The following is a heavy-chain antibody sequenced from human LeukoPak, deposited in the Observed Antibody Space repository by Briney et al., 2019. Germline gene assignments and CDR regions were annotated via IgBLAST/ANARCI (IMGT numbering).Heavy chain of an antibody. CDR1: GGSISSSSYY. J-gene: IGHJ5*02. CDR2: IYYSGST. CDR3: ARKGGGQLVNTRRWFDP. Sequence: SSETLSLTCTVSGGSISSSSYYWGWIRQPPGKGLEWIGSIYYSGSTYYNSSLKSRVTISVDTSKNQFSLKLSSVTAADTAVYYCARKGGGQLVNTRRWFDPWGQGTLVTVSS. D-gene: IGHD6-13*01. V-gene: IGHV4-39*01.